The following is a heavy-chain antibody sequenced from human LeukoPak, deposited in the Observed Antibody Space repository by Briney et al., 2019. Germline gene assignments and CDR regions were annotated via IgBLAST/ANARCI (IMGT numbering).Heavy chain of an antibody. CDR1: AFTFNSYS. V-gene: IGHV3-21*01. CDR3: TRTYYDILTSYNPYFDY. Sequence: GGSLRLSCAASAFTFNSYSMSWVRQAPGKGLEWVASITSTSVSTYYADSVKGRFTISRDNAKNSLYLQMNSLRAEDTAVYYCTRTYYDILTSYNPYFDYWGQGTLVTVSS. CDR2: ITSTSVST. J-gene: IGHJ4*02. D-gene: IGHD3-9*01.